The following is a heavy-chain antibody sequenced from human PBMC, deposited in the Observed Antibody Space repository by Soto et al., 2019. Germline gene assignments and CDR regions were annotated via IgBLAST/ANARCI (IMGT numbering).Heavy chain of an antibody. Sequence: QVQLVESGGGVVQPGRSLRLSCAASGFTFSSYGMHWVRQAPGKGLEWVAVISYDGSNKYYADSVKGRFTISRDNSKNTLYLDNASRRVEDTAVYYLAKDWGEIVVVVAARFGMYVWGHGTMVTVAS. D-gene: IGHD2-15*01. CDR3: AKDWGEIVVVVAARFGMYV. CDR1: GFTFSSYG. J-gene: IGHJ6*02. V-gene: IGHV3-30*18. CDR2: ISYDGSNK.